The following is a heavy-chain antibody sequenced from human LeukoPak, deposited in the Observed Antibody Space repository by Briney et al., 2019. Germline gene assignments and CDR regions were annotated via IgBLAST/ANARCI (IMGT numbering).Heavy chain of an antibody. J-gene: IGHJ4*02. CDR1: GGSISSGSYY. Sequence: SETLSLTCTVSGGSISSGSYYWSWVRQPAGKGLEWIGRIYTSGSTNYNPSLKSRVTISVDTSKNQFSLKLSSVTAADTAVYYCARVGDFWRGYYFDYWGQGTLVTVSS. CDR3: ARVGDFWRGYYFDY. V-gene: IGHV4-61*02. CDR2: IYTSGST. D-gene: IGHD3-3*01.